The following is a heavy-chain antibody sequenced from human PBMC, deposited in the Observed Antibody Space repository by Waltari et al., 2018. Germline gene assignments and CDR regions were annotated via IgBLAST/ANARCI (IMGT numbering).Heavy chain of an antibody. CDR3: ARGSSITIFGVPSDAFDI. D-gene: IGHD3-3*01. Sequence: EVQLVESGGGLVQPGGSLRLSCAASGFTFRSYDMHWVRQATGKGLEWVSAIGTAGDTYYPGSVKGRFTISRENAKNSLYLQMNSLRAGDTAVYYCARGSSITIFGVPSDAFDIWGQGTMVTVSS. V-gene: IGHV3-13*01. J-gene: IGHJ3*02. CDR1: GFTFRSYD. CDR2: IGTAGDT.